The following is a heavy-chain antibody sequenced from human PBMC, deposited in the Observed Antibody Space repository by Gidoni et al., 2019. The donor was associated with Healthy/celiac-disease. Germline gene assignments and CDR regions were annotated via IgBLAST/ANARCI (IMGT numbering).Heavy chain of an antibody. CDR3: AKARGDDFWSGFYFDY. CDR1: GFTFDAYA. Sequence: EVQLVESGGGLVQPGRSLRLSCAASGFTFDAYAMHWVRQAPGKGLEWVSGIRWNSGSIGYADSVKGRFTISRDNAKNSLYLQMNSLRAEDTALYYCAKARGDDFWSGFYFDYWGQGTLVTVSS. V-gene: IGHV3-9*01. J-gene: IGHJ4*02. D-gene: IGHD3-3*01. CDR2: IRWNSGSI.